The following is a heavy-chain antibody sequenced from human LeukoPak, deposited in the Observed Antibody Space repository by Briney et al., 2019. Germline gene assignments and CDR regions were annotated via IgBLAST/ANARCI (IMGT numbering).Heavy chain of an antibody. CDR3: ARDPQVSY. V-gene: IGHV3-64*04. CDR1: GFIFSNYA. CDR2: ISTKGGYT. Sequence: GGSLRLSCSASGFIFSNYAIHWVRQAPGEGLKYVSGISTKGGYTYYADSVKGRFTISRDNSKNTLYLQMNNLRADDTAVYYCARDPQVSYWGQGALVTVSS. J-gene: IGHJ4*02.